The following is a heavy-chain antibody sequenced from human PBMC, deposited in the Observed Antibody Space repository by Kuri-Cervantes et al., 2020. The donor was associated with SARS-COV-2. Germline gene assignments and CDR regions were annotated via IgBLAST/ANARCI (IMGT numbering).Heavy chain of an antibody. CDR3: ARDLAARRETKYYYYYGMDV. J-gene: IGHJ6*02. V-gene: IGHV3-23*01. D-gene: IGHD6-6*01. CDR1: GFTFSSYA. Sequence: GESLKISCAASGFTFSSYAMSWVREAPGKGLEWVSGMTGSSCVSTYYAVSVKCRFTISRDNAKNSMYLQMNSLRAEDTAVYYCARDLAARRETKYYYYYGMDVWGQGTTVTVSS. CDR2: MTGSSCVST.